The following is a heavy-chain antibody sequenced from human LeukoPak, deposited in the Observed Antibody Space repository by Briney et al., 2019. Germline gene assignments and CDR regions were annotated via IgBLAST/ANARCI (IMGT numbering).Heavy chain of an antibody. V-gene: IGHV3-30-3*01. D-gene: IGHD5-24*01. Sequence: GRSLRLSCAASGFTFSSYAMHWVRQAPGKGLEWVAVISYDGSNKYYADSVKGRFTISRDNSKNTLYLQMNSLRAEDTAVYYGARDLEMASYYFDYWGQGTLVTVSS. J-gene: IGHJ4*02. CDR1: GFTFSSYA. CDR3: ARDLEMASYYFDY. CDR2: ISYDGSNK.